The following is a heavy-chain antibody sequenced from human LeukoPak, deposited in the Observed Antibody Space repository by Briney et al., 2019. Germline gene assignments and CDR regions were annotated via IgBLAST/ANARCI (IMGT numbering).Heavy chain of an antibody. D-gene: IGHD3-10*01. Sequence: SETPSLTCVVSGGSISSSYWWSWVRQPPGKGLEWIGEIYHSGSTNYNLSLKSRLTISLDKSKNHFSLKLRSVTAADTAVYYCASKDYSAWGRGFRTWGQGTLVTVSS. CDR1: GGSISSSYW. V-gene: IGHV4-4*02. J-gene: IGHJ5*02. CDR2: IYHSGST. CDR3: ASKDYSAWGRGFRT.